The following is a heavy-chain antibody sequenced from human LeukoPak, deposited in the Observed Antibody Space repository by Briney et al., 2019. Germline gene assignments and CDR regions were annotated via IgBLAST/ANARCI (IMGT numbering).Heavy chain of an antibody. Sequence: SVKVSCKGSGGTFSSYAISWVRQAPGQGLEWMGRINPIFGTANYAQKFQGRVTITTDESTSTAYMELSSLRSEDTAVYYCARSYAVVAATVGGRNWFDPWGQGTLLTVSS. D-gene: IGHD2-15*01. CDR3: ARSYAVVAATVGGRNWFDP. CDR2: INPIFGTA. J-gene: IGHJ5*02. CDR1: GGTFSSYA. V-gene: IGHV1-69*05.